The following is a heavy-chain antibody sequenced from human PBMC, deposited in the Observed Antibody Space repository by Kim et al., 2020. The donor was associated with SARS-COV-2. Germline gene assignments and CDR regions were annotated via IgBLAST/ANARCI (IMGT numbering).Heavy chain of an antibody. Sequence: GSLRLSCAASGFTFSNYWMNLVRQAPGKGLEWVANIKQDGSQKSYMDSVKGRFTISRDNAKNSLYLQMNSLRAEDTAVYYCTTAIRGATGYWGQGTLVTVSS. D-gene: IGHD3-10*01. CDR1: GFTFSNYW. CDR2: IKQDGSQK. J-gene: IGHJ4*02. V-gene: IGHV3-7*03. CDR3: TTAIRGATGY.